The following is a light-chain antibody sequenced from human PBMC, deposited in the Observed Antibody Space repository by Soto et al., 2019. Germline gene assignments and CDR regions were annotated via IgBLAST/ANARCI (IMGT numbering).Light chain of an antibody. CDR2: AAS. CDR1: QGISSY. J-gene: IGKJ5*01. CDR3: QQLNSYPIT. Sequence: DIQLTQSPSFLSASVGDRVTITCRAGQGISSYLAWYQQKPGKAPKLLIYAASTLQSGVPSRFSGSGSGTEFTLTISSLQPEDFATYYCQQLNSYPITFGQGTRLEI. V-gene: IGKV1-9*01.